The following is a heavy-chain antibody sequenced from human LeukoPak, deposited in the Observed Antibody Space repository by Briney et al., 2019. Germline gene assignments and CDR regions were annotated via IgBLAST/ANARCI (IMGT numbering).Heavy chain of an antibody. CDR2: ISGSGGST. Sequence: PGGSLRLSCAASGFTFSGYAMSWVRQAPGKGLEWVSSISGSGGSTYYADSVKGRFTISRDNSKTTLYLEMNSLRAEDTAVYYCAKGSSSGRPYFFDYWGQGSLVAVSS. V-gene: IGHV3-23*01. CDR1: GFTFSGYA. CDR3: AKGSSSGRPYFFDY. D-gene: IGHD3-3*01. J-gene: IGHJ4*02.